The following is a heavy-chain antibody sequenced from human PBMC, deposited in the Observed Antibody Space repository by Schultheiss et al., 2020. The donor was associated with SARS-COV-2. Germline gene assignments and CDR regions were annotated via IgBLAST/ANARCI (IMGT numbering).Heavy chain of an antibody. CDR1: GGTFSSYA. J-gene: IGHJ5*02. CDR3: ARDPGGLIVKGWFDP. Sequence: ASVKVSCKASGGTFSSYAISWVRQAPGQGLEWMGWISAYNGNRNYAQNFQARVTMTTDISTSTSFMELRSLRSDDTAVYYCARDPGGLIVKGWFDPWGQGTLVTVSS. D-gene: IGHD3-16*02. V-gene: IGHV1-18*01. CDR2: ISAYNGNR.